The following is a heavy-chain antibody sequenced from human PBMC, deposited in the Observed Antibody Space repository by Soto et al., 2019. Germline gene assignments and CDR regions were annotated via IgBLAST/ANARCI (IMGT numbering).Heavy chain of an antibody. V-gene: IGHV4-30-4*01. D-gene: IGHD3-10*01. J-gene: IGHJ6*02. CDR2: IYYSGST. CDR3: AREAHYYYYYGMDV. Sequence: SETLSLTCTVSGGSISSGDYYWSWIRQPPGKGLEWIGYIYYSGSTYYNPSLKSRVTISVDTSKNQFSLKLSSVTAADTAVYYCAREAHYYYYYGMDVWGQGTTVTVSS. CDR1: GGSISSGDYY.